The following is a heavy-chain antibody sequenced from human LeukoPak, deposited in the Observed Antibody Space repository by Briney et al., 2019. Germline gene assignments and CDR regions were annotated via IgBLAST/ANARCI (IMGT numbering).Heavy chain of an antibody. CDR3: ARGLRCSWYAQGRCYYMDV. D-gene: IGHD6-13*01. CDR1: GYTFTSYD. Sequence: ASVKVSCKASGYTFTSYDINWVRQATGQGRVWMGWMNPNSGNTGYAQKFQGRVTMTRNTSISTAYMELSSLRSEDTAVYYCARGLRCSWYAQGRCYYMDVWGKGTTVTVSS. V-gene: IGHV1-8*01. J-gene: IGHJ6*03. CDR2: MNPNSGNT.